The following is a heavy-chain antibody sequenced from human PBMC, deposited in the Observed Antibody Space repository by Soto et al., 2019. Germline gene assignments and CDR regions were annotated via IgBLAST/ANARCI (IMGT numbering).Heavy chain of an antibody. D-gene: IGHD1-26*01. CDR3: AIDRGLDLGAIGY. J-gene: IGHJ4*01. CDR1: GFTFSSYG. CDR2: IWYDGSNK. Sequence: QVQLVESGGGVVQPGRSLRLSCAASGFTFSSYGMHWVRQAPGKGLEWVAVIWYDGSNKYYADSVKGRFTISRDNSKNTLYLQMNSLGAEDTAVYYCAIDRGLDLGAIGYWGQGTLVTVSS. V-gene: IGHV3-33*01.